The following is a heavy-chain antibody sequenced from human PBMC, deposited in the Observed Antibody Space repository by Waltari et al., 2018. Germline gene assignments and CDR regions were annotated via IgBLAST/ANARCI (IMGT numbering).Heavy chain of an antibody. V-gene: IGHV1-2*02. D-gene: IGHD3-10*01. J-gene: IGHJ3*02. CDR2: INPNSGGT. CDR1: GYTFTGYY. CDR3: ARVRGSGSYYNVGAFDI. Sequence: QVQLVQSGAEVKKPGASVKVSCKASGYTFTGYYMHWVRQAPGQGLEWMGWINPNSGGTNYAQKFQGRVTRTRETAISTAYMELSRLRSDDTAVYYCARVRGSGSYYNVGAFDIWGQGTMVTVSS.